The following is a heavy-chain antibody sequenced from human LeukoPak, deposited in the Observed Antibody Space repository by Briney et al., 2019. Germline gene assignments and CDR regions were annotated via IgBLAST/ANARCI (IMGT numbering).Heavy chain of an antibody. D-gene: IGHD3-22*01. CDR2: ISYDGSNK. V-gene: IGHV3-30-3*01. CDR1: GFTFSSYW. Sequence: GGSLRLSCAASGFTFSSYWMSWVRQAPGKGLEWVAVISYDGSNKYYADSVKGRFTISRDNSKNTLYLQMNSLRAEDTAVYYCALSYYDSSGYYLGYWGQGTLVTVSS. J-gene: IGHJ4*02. CDR3: ALSYYDSSGYYLGY.